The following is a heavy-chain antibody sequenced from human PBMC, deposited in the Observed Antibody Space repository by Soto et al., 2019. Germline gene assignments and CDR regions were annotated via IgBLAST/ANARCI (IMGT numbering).Heavy chain of an antibody. D-gene: IGHD6-13*01. CDR2: IYTSGYT. CDR1: GGSISTYY. J-gene: IGHJ5*02. V-gene: IGHV4-4*07. CDR3: AREKVLGTDNWFDP. Sequence: SETLSLTCTVSGGSISTYYWNWIRQPAGKRLEWVGRIYTSGYTKSNPSLKSRVTMSLDTSKRQFSLKLTPVTAADTAAYYCAREKVLGTDNWFDPWGQGILVTVSS.